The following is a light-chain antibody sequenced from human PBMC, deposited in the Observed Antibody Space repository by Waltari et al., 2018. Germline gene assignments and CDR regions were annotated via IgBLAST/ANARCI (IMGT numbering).Light chain of an antibody. Sequence: SSELTQDPAVSVAMGQTVTITCQGNALRRYYASWYQQRPGQAPILIMYDKNNRPSGVPDRFSGSNSDNTASLTITGAQAEDEASYYCHSRDASGVGGSFGGGTELTVL. J-gene: IGLJ2*01. V-gene: IGLV3-19*01. CDR3: HSRDASGVGGS. CDR1: ALRRYY. CDR2: DKN.